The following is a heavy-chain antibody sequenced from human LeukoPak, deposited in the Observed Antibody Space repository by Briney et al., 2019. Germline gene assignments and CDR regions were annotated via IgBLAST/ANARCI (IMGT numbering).Heavy chain of an antibody. CDR3: ASGEITMVRGVIIPYYYYYYMDV. D-gene: IGHD3-10*01. Sequence: GASVKVSCKASGGTFSSYAISWVRQAAGQGLEWMGGIIPFFGTANYAQKFQGRVTITADKSTSTAYMEQSSLRSEDTAVYYCASGEITMVRGVIIPYYYYYYMDVWGKGTTVTVSS. V-gene: IGHV1-69*06. J-gene: IGHJ6*03. CDR1: GGTFSSYA. CDR2: IIPFFGTA.